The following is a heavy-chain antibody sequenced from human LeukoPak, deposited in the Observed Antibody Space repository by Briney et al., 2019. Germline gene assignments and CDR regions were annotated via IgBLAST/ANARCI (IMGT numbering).Heavy chain of an antibody. CDR2: IYYSGST. D-gene: IGHD2-21*02. CDR3: ASGHIVVVTADWFDP. V-gene: IGHV4-39*01. J-gene: IGHJ5*02. CDR1: AGSISSSSYS. Sequence: SETLSLTCTVSAGSISSSSYSWGWIRQPPGKGLEWIGSIYYSGSTYYNPSLKSRVTISVDTSKNQFSLKLSSVTAADTAVYYCASGHIVVVTADWFDPWGQGTLVTVSS.